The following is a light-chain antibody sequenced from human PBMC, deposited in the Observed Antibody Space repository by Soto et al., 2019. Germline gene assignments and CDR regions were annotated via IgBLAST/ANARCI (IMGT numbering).Light chain of an antibody. CDR3: HQGYTTPRT. Sequence: DIQMTQSPSSLSASVGDRVTITCRASQPISSHLNWYQQNPGKAPKLLIFDASSLHSGVPSRFSGSGSGTEFTLTISSLHPEDFASYSCHQGYTTPRTFGQGTKVEIK. CDR1: QPISSH. CDR2: DAS. J-gene: IGKJ1*01. V-gene: IGKV1-39*01.